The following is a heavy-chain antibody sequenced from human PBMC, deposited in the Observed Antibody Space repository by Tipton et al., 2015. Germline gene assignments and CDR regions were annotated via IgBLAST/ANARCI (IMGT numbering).Heavy chain of an antibody. D-gene: IGHD1-1*01. CDR2: INSDGTSI. CDR1: GFPFGTYW. CDR3: VRDSNVTTSYYHHVMDV. V-gene: IGHV3-74*01. Sequence: SLRLSCAASGFPFGTYWMHWVRQVPGKGLVWVSRINSDGTSISYADSVKGRFTISGDNGKNSLYLQMNSLRDEDTALYYCVRDSNVTTSYYHHVMDVWGQGTAVTVSS. J-gene: IGHJ6*02.